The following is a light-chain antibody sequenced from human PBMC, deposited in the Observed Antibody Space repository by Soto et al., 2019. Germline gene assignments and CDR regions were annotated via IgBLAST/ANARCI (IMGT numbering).Light chain of an antibody. CDR3: QQCYMGWT. CDR1: QSISSY. CDR2: AAS. Sequence: DIQMTQSPSSLSASVGDRVTITCRASQSISSYLNWYQQKPGIAPKLLIYAASNLQSGVPSRFSGSGSGTEFTLTISSLQPEDFGTYYCQQCYMGWTFGQGTKVDFK. V-gene: IGKV1-39*01. J-gene: IGKJ1*01.